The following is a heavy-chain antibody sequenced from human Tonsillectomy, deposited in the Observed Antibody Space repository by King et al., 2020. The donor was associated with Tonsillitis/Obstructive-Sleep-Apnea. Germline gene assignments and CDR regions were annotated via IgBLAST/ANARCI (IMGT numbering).Heavy chain of an antibody. Sequence: VQLQQWGAGLLKPSETLSLTCAVSGGSFTGYYWTWIRQSPRKGLEWIGEINHGGSTNHDPSLTGRVTISIDTSKNQFSLKLNSVTAADTAVYYCARGTTETAYDIWGQGTMVTVSS. V-gene: IGHV4-34*01. D-gene: IGHD4-17*01. CDR2: INHGGST. CDR3: ARGTTETAYDI. J-gene: IGHJ3*02. CDR1: GGSFTGYY.